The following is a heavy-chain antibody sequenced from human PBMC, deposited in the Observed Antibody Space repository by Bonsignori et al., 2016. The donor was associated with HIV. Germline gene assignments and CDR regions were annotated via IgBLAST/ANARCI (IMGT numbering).Heavy chain of an antibody. V-gene: IGHV3-23*01. CDR1: GFMFNDYA. CDR2: IRDSGRET. D-gene: IGHD6-13*01. Sequence: GGSLRLSCAASGFMFNDYAMSWVRQTPGKGLEWIAGIRDSGRETFYADFVKGRFTISRDNSIHTLSLQMNSLRAEDTAVYYCAKESAATGKPLFDLWGRGALVTVSS. J-gene: IGHJ4*02. CDR3: AKESAATGKPLFDL.